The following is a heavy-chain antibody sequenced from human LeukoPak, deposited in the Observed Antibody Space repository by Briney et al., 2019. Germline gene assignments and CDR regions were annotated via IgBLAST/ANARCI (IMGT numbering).Heavy chain of an antibody. CDR1: GGSISSYY. V-gene: IGHV4-59*01. CDR3: ARGSRGDGAAFDI. D-gene: IGHD7-27*01. J-gene: IGHJ3*02. Sequence: SETLSLTCTVSGGSISSYYWSWIRQPPGKGLEWIEYIYYSGNTNYNPSLKSRVTISVDTSNNQFSLKLNSVTAADTAVYYCARGSRGDGAAFDIWGQGTMVTVSS. CDR2: IYYSGNT.